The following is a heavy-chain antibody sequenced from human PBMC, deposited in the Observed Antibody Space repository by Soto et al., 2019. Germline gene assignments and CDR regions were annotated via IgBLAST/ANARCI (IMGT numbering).Heavy chain of an antibody. Sequence: ASVKVSCKASGYTFTSNAIHWMRQAPGQRLEWMGWINGVDAHTLYSQNFQDRVTLSRDTSATTAYMELSSLRSEDTAVYYCARGFDGSADYWGQGTLVTVSS. CDR3: ARGFDGSADY. CDR1: GYTFTSNA. CDR2: INGVDAHT. V-gene: IGHV1-3*01. J-gene: IGHJ4*02. D-gene: IGHD3-10*01.